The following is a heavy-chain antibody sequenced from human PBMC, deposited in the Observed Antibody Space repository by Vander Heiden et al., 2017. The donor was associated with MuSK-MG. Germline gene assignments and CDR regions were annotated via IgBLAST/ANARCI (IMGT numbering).Heavy chain of an antibody. CDR1: GFTFSTHG. CDR3: ARDHIASRPGWFDP. D-gene: IGHD6-6*01. Sequence: QMQLVESGGGVVQPGRSLRLSCAASGFTFSTHGMHWVRQAPGKGLEWVAVIWYDGSKKYYADSVEGRFIISRDNSKDTLYLQMSSLRAEDTAVYYCARDHIASRPGWFDPWGQGTLVAVSS. V-gene: IGHV3-33*01. CDR2: IWYDGSKK. J-gene: IGHJ5*02.